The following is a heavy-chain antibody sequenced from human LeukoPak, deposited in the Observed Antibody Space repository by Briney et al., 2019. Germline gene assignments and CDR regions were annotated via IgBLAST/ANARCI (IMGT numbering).Heavy chain of an antibody. CDR2: MSRSGDII. D-gene: IGHD3-3*01. V-gene: IGHV3-48*01. CDR1: GFTFSDYN. Sequence: GGSLRLSCAASGFTFSDYNMNWVRQAPGKGLESVSYMSRSGDIIYYADSVKGRFTISRDNAKNSLYLQMNSLRAEDTAVYYCAKPQEADLWVPDYWGQGTLVTVSS. CDR3: AKPQEADLWVPDY. J-gene: IGHJ4*02.